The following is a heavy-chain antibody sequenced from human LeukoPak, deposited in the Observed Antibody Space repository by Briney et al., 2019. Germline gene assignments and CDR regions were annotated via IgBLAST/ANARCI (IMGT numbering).Heavy chain of an antibody. CDR3: GGGGGHGSVGGSLRFNY. CDR2: LSYDGNNK. J-gene: IGHJ4*02. V-gene: IGHV3-30*01. CDR1: GFTFSNYA. Sequence: GRSLRLSCAASGFTFSNYAMHWVRQAPGKGLEWVAVLSYDGNNKYYADSVKGRFTISRDNSKSTLELQMNSLRAEDTAVYYFGGGGGHGSVGGSLRFNYWGREPWSPSPQ. D-gene: IGHD2-15*01.